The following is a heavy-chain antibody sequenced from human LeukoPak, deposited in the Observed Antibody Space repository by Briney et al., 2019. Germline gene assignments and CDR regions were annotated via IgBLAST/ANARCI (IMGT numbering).Heavy chain of an antibody. J-gene: IGHJ4*02. CDR1: GFTVSSNY. V-gene: IGHV3-23*01. CDR3: AKEASAYYDSSGYHYYFDY. Sequence: GGSLRLSCAASGFTVSSNYMSWVRQAPGKGLEWVSAISGSGGSTYYADSVKGRFTISRDNSKNTLYLQMNSLRAEDTAVYYCAKEASAYYDSSGYHYYFDYWGQGTLVTVSS. CDR2: ISGSGGST. D-gene: IGHD3-22*01.